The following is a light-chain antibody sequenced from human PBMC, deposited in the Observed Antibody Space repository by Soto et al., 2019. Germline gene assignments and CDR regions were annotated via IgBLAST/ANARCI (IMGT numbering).Light chain of an antibody. J-gene: IGLJ2*01. CDR2: DVT. Sequence: QSVLTQPRSVSGSPGQSVTISCTGSDSDIGNYIYVSWYQFHPGKAPKLIIYDVTKRPSGVPDRFSGSKSGNTASLTISGLQAEDESEYYCSSYAGFYTVLFGGGTKLTVL. CDR1: DSDIGNYIY. V-gene: IGLV2-11*01. CDR3: SSYAGFYTVL.